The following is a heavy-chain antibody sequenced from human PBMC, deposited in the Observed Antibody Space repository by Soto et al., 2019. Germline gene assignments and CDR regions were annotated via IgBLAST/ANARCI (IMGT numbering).Heavy chain of an antibody. D-gene: IGHD2-21*02. V-gene: IGHV5-10-1*01. CDR1: GYSFTSYW. Sequence: GESLKISCKGSGYSFTSYWISGVRQMPGKGLEWMGRIDPSDSYTNYSPSFQGHVTISADKSISTAYLQWSSLKASDTAMYYCARRRDCDYYYYGMDVWGQGTTVTVS. J-gene: IGHJ6*02. CDR2: IDPSDSYT. CDR3: ARRRDCDYYYYGMDV.